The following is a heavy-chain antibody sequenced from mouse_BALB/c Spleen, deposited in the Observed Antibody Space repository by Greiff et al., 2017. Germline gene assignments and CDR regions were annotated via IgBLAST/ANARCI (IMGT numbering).Heavy chain of an antibody. D-gene: IGHD2-4*01. Sequence: VQLQQSGAELVRPGTSVKVSCKASGYAFTNYLIEWVKQRPGQGLEWIGVINPGSGGTNYNEKFKGKATLTADKSSSTAYMQLSSLTSDDSAVYFCARDDYFFDYWGQGTTLTVSS. V-gene: IGHV1-54*01. J-gene: IGHJ2*01. CDR2: INPGSGGT. CDR3: ARDDYFFDY. CDR1: GYAFTNYL.